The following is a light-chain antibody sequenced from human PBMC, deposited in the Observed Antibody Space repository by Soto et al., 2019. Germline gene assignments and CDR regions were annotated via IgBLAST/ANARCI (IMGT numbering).Light chain of an antibody. V-gene: IGKV3-20*01. CDR1: QSIVGTN. J-gene: IGKJ5*01. CDR2: DVS. Sequence: IVLTQSQGTLSLSPGERATLSCRASQSIVGTNLAWYQQKPGQAPRLLIYDVSSRPTGIPDRFSGSGSGTDFTLTISRLEPEDFAVYYCHKYGNLVITFGQGTRLAIK. CDR3: HKYGNLVIT.